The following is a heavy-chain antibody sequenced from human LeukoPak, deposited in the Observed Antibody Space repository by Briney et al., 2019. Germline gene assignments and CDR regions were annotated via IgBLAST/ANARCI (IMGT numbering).Heavy chain of an antibody. D-gene: IGHD3-10*01. CDR1: GGSISSGSYY. J-gene: IGHJ3*01. CDR3: ARGVRHQV. V-gene: IGHV4-39*07. CDR2: INHSGST. Sequence: SQTLSLTCTVSGGSISSGSYYWSWIRQPPGRGLEWIGEINHSGSTNYNPSLKSRVTISVDTSKNQFSLKLSSVTAADTAVYYCARGVRHQVWGQGTMVTVSS.